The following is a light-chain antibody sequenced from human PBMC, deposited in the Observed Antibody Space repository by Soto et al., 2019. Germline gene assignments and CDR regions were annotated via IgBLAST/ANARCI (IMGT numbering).Light chain of an antibody. J-gene: IGKJ3*01. V-gene: IGKV1-5*03. CDR2: KAS. Sequence: DIQITQSPSTLSASLGDRVTITCRASQNIYNWLAWYQQKPGTAPKLLIYKASNFESGVPSRFSGSGSGAESSLTISRLQPDDFATYDCQQHNSYPITFGPGTEVDIK. CDR3: QQHNSYPIT. CDR1: QNIYNW.